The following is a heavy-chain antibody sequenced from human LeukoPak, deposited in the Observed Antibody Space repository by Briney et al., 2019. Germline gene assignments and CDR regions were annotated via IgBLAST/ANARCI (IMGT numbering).Heavy chain of an antibody. CDR3: ARQCCRGVSPGFDP. CDR2: VYPSDSDT. V-gene: IGHV5-51*01. D-gene: IGHD3-10*01. CDR1: GYIFTDHW. J-gene: IGHJ5*02. Sequence: PGESLKISCQGSGYIFTDHWIAWVRQMPGKGLEWMGIVYPSDSDTRYSPSFEGQVNFSAEKSINTVYLQWNSLRASDTAMYYCARQCCRGVSPGFDPCGQGTLVTASS.